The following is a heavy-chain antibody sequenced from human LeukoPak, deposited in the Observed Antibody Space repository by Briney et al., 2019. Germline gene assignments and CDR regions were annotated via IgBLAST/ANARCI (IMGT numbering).Heavy chain of an antibody. D-gene: IGHD1-7*01. CDR3: ARDLRPANL. Sequence: ASVKVSCKASGYTFTEHFIHWVRQAPGQGLQYMGWIHPASANTVYAQMFHGRVTLTRDTPATTTYMELSSLRSDDTAVYYCARDLRPANLWGQGTLGTVSS. V-gene: IGHV1-2*02. CDR2: IHPASANT. J-gene: IGHJ4*02. CDR1: GYTFTEHF.